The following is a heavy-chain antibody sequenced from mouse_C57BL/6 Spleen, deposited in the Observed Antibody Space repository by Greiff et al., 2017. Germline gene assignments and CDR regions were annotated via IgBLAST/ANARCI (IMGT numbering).Heavy chain of an antibody. J-gene: IGHJ4*01. CDR2: IFPGSGST. D-gene: IGHD1-1*01. Sequence: QVQLKQSGPELVKPGASVKISCKASGYTFTDYYINWVKQRPGQGLEWIGWIFPGSGSTYYNEKFKGKATLTVDKSSSTAYMLLSSLTSEDSAVYFCARPYYGSSHAMDYWGQGTSVTVSS. CDR1: GYTFTDYY. V-gene: IGHV1-75*01. CDR3: ARPYYGSSHAMDY.